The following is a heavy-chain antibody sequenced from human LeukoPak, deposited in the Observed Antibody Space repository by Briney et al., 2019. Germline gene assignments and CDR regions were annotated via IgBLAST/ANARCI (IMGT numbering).Heavy chain of an antibody. V-gene: IGHV3-21*01. CDR3: ARDPNDFWSGYYA. CDR2: ISSSSSSI. CDR1: GFTFSSYS. Sequence: GGSLRLSCAVSGFTFSSYSMNWVRQAPGKGLEWVSSISSSSSSIYYADSVKGRFTISRDNAKNSLYLQMNSLRAEDTAVYYCARDPNDFWSGYYAWGQGTLVTVSS. D-gene: IGHD3-3*01. J-gene: IGHJ4*02.